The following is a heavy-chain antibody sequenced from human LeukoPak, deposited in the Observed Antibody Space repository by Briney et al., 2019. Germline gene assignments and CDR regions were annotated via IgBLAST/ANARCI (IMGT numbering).Heavy chain of an antibody. CDR3: ARGVQWLVPYFDY. CDR2: IYTSGRT. V-gene: IGHV4-61*02. CDR1: GGSISSGSYY. J-gene: IGHJ4*02. Sequence: SQTLSLTCTVSGGSISSGSYYWSWIRQPAGKGLEWIGRIYTSGRTNYNPSLKSRVTISVDTSKNQFSLKLSSVTAADTAVYYCARGVQWLVPYFDYWGQGTLVTVSS. D-gene: IGHD6-19*01.